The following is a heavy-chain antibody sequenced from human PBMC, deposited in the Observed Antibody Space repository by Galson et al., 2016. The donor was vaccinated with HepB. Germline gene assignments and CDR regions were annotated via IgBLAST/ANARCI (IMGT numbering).Heavy chain of an antibody. CDR3: AREPGYSSSGYYGMDV. Sequence: ATLSLPCPVSGASISNYYWSWIRQPPGKGLEWIGSISYSGSTNHNPSLKSRVTISVDTSKNQFSLKLSSVTVADTAVYYCAREPGYSSSGYYGMDVWGQGTTVTVSS. V-gene: IGHV4-59*01. D-gene: IGHD6-13*01. CDR2: ISYSGST. CDR1: GASISNYY. J-gene: IGHJ6*02.